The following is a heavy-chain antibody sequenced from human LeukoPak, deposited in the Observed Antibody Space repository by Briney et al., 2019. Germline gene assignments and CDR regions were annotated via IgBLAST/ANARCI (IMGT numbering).Heavy chain of an antibody. V-gene: IGHV3-30*02. D-gene: IGHD2-8*01. CDR3: AKASGVPLTSWLWFDP. CDR2: IRYDGSNK. CDR1: GFTFSSYG. J-gene: IGHJ5*02. Sequence: GGSLRLSCAASGFTFSSYGMHWVRQAPGKGLEWVAFIRYDGSNKYYADSVKGRFTISRDNSKNTLYLQMNSLRAEDTAVYYCAKASGVPLTSWLWFDPWGQGTLVTVSS.